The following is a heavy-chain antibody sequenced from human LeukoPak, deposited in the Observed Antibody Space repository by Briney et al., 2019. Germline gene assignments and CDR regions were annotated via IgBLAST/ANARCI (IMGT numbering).Heavy chain of an antibody. Sequence: GGSLRLSCAASGFTFSSYAMSWVRQAPGKGLEWVSAISGSGGSTYYADSVKGRFTISRDNAKNSLYLQMNSLRAEDTAVYYCARGVTGFDYWGQGTLVTVSS. CDR3: ARGVTGFDY. D-gene: IGHD2-21*02. J-gene: IGHJ4*02. CDR1: GFTFSSYA. V-gene: IGHV3-23*01. CDR2: ISGSGGST.